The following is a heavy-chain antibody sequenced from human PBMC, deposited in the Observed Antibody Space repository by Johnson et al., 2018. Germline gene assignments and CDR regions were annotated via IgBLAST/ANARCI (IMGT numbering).Heavy chain of an antibody. J-gene: IGHJ3*02. Sequence: VQLVESGGGLVQPGRSLRLSCTASGFTCGDYAMSWFRQAPGKGLEGVSGISWNSGSLGYADSVKGRFPLSWNNAKNSLSLPMNSLKAEGTAVYYFARDMYYDFWSGYRGDAFDIWCQGTMVTVSS. CDR3: ARDMYYDFWSGYRGDAFDI. V-gene: IGHV3-9*01. CDR1: GFTCGDYA. D-gene: IGHD3-3*01. CDR2: ISWNSGSL.